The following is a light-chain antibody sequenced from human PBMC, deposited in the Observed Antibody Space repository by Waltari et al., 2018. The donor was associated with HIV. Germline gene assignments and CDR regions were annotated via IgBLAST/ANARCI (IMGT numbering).Light chain of an antibody. CDR3: SSYTTRAVSTYV. CDR1: SSDVGDYNY. J-gene: IGLJ1*01. CDR2: EVS. Sequence: QSALTQPASVSGSPGQSITISCIGTSSDVGDYNYVSWYQQHPGKAPKVIIYEVSNRPSGISVRFSGSKSGNTASLTISGLQAEDEADYYCSSYTTRAVSTYVFGTGTKVTVL. V-gene: IGLV2-14*01.